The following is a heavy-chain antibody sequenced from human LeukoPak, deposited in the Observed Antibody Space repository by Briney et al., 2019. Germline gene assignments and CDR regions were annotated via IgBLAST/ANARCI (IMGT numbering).Heavy chain of an antibody. CDR2: ISGDRTNT. CDR1: GFTFSTQG. Sequence: GGSLRLSCAASGFTFSTQGRAWVRQSPRKGLEWVSTISGDRTNTHYADSVKGRFSISRDNSKNTLYLQMNSLTAEDTALYYCANDAGPKGNPFFDYWGQGTLVTVSS. CDR3: ANDAGPKGNPFFDY. V-gene: IGHV3-23*01. J-gene: IGHJ4*02.